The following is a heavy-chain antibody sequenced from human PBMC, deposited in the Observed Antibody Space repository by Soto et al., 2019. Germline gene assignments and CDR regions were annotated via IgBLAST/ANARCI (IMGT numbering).Heavy chain of an antibody. V-gene: IGHV4-61*01. D-gene: IGHD5-18*01. Sequence: PSETLSLTCTVSGDSVSSDNYYWTWIRQPPGKGLEWIGYIYSSGSTNYNPSLKSRVTISLDTSSNQFSLKLTSVTAADPAVYYCAGDIRGYIRAFDYWGQGTLVTSPQ. CDR1: GDSVSSDNYY. CDR3: AGDIRGYIRAFDY. J-gene: IGHJ4*02. CDR2: IYSSGST.